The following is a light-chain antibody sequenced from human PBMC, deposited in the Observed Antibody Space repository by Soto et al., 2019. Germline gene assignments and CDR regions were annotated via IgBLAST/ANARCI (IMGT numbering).Light chain of an antibody. V-gene: IGKV1-5*03. J-gene: IGKJ1*01. CDR2: KAS. Sequence: DIQMTQSTSTLSASVGDRVTITCRASQSISSWLAWYQQKPGKAPKLLIYKASSLESGVPSRFSGSGSGTALALTISSLQPDDFATYYCQQYNSFPTFGQGTKVEIK. CDR1: QSISSW. CDR3: QQYNSFPT.